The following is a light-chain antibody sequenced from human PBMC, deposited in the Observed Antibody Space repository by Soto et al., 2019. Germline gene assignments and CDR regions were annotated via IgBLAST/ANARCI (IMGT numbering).Light chain of an antibody. V-gene: IGKV1-6*01. CDR2: AAS. J-gene: IGKJ1*01. CDR1: QGIKND. Sequence: AIKMPQSPSSLYASVGDRVTITCRASQGIKNDLGWYQQKPGKAPNLLIYAASSLQSGVPSRFSGSGSGTDFTLTITSLQPEDSATYYCLQDHKSPLTFGQGTKVDIK. CDR3: LQDHKSPLT.